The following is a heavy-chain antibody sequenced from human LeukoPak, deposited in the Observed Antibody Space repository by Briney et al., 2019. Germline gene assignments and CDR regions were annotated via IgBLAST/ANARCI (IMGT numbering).Heavy chain of an antibody. J-gene: IGHJ4*02. V-gene: IGHV4-34*01. D-gene: IGHD6-13*01. CDR3: ARVGDQYISSPLNYFDY. CDR1: GGSFSGYY. CDR2: INHSGST. Sequence: KPSETLSLTCAVYGGSFSGYYWSWIRQPPGKGLEWIGEINHSGSTNYNPSLKSRVTISVDTSKNQFSLKLSSVTAADTAVYYCARVGDQYISSPLNYFDYWGQGTLVTVSS.